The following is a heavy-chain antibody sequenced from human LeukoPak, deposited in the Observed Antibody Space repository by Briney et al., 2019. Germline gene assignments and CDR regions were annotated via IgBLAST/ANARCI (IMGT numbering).Heavy chain of an antibody. J-gene: IGHJ4*02. CDR2: ISSSGSTI. Sequence: GGSLRLSCAASGFTFSDYYMSWIRQAPGKGLECVSYISSSGSTIYYADSVKGRFTISRDSAKNTLYLQMNSLRAEDTAVYYCARDRGDSSGLDYWGQGTLVTVSS. CDR1: GFTFSDYY. V-gene: IGHV3-11*01. CDR3: ARDRGDSSGLDY. D-gene: IGHD3-22*01.